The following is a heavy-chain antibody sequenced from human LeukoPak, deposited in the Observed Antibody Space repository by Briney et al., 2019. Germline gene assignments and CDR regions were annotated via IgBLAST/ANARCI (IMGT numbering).Heavy chain of an antibody. CDR2: INPNSGGT. V-gene: IGHV1-2*02. D-gene: IGHD3-10*01. Sequence: ASVKVSCKASGGTFSSYAISWVRQAPGQGLEWMGWINPNSGGTNYAQKFQGRVTMTRDTSISTAYMELSRLRSDDTAVYYCARDLTSYYYGSGSYYYFDYWGQGTLVTVSS. CDR1: GGTFSSYA. J-gene: IGHJ4*02. CDR3: ARDLTSYYYGSGSYYYFDY.